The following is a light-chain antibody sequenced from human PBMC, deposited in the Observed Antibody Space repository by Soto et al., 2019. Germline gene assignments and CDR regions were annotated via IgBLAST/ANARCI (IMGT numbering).Light chain of an antibody. CDR3: QQTYSTPWT. V-gene: IGKV1-39*01. J-gene: IGKJ1*01. CDR2: GAS. Sequence: DIQMTQSPSSLSASVGDRVTITCRASQSIRSYLNWYQQKPGKAPNLLIYGASTLQSGVPSRFNGSGSGTDFTLTISSLQPEDFATHYCQQTYSTPWTFGLGTKVDIK. CDR1: QSIRSY.